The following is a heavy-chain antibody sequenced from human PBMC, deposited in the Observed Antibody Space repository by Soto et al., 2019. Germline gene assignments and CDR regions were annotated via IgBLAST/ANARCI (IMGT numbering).Heavy chain of an antibody. CDR2: IIPIFGTA. Sequence: SVKVSCKASGGTFSSYAISWVRQAPGQGLEWMGGIIPIFGTANYAQKFQGRVTITADESTSTAYMELSSLRSEDTAVYYCARDSGDSGITINSPPFDYWGQGTLVTVSS. CDR3: ARDSGDSGITINSPPFDY. CDR1: GGTFSSYA. J-gene: IGHJ4*02. D-gene: IGHD1-20*01. V-gene: IGHV1-69*13.